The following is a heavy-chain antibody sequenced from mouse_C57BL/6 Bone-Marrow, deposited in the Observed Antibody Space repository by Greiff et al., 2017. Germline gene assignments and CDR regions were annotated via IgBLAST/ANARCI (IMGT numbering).Heavy chain of an antibody. J-gene: IGHJ3*01. V-gene: IGHV5-6*01. Sequence: EVKLVESGGDLVKPGGSLKLSCAASGFTFSSYGMSWVRQTPDKRLEWVATISSGGSYTYYPDSVKGRFNISRDNAKNTLYLQTSSLKSEDTAMYYCARLNWAWFAYWGQGTLVTVSA. CDR1: GFTFSSYG. CDR2: ISSGGSYT. CDR3: ARLNWAWFAY. D-gene: IGHD4-1*01.